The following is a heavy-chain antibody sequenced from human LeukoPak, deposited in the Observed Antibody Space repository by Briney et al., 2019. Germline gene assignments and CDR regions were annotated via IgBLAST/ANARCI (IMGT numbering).Heavy chain of an antibody. CDR2: INTNTGSP. CDR1: GYTFSTYP. V-gene: IGHV7-4-1*02. D-gene: IGHD3-22*01. CDR3: VRGIDTTGYFNY. J-gene: IGHJ4*02. Sequence: GASVKVSCKASGYTFSTYPMNWVRQTPGQGLEWMGWINTNTGSPTYAQGLIGRFVFSLDTSVSTAFLQINSLKAEDTALYYCVRGIDTTGYFNYWGQGTLVTVSS.